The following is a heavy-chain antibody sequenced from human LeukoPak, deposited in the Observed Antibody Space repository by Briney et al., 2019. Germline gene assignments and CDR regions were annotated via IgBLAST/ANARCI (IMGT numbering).Heavy chain of an antibody. J-gene: IGHJ3*02. Sequence: SETLSLTCTVSGGSITTYFWSWIRQAPGKGLVWIVFINYSGSTNSNPALKSRLTMSIDTSRNHFSLKLSSVTAADTAVYYCARGLYCGGDCYPDGFDIWGQGTMVTVSS. CDR1: GGSITTYF. CDR2: INYSGST. CDR3: ARGLYCGGDCYPDGFDI. V-gene: IGHV4-59*01. D-gene: IGHD2-21*02.